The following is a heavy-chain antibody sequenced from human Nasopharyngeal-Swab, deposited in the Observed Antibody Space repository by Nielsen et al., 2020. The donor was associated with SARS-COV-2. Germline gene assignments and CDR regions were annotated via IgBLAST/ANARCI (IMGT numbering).Heavy chain of an antibody. D-gene: IGHD3-22*01. J-gene: IGHJ2*01. CDR1: GFTFSSYS. CDR3: ARGMGVTMIVVPSRMCFDL. Sequence: GESLKISCAASGFTFSSYSMNWVRQAPGKGLEWVSSISSSSSYIYYADSVKGRFTISRDNAKNSLYLQMNSLRAEDTAVYYCARGMGVTMIVVPSRMCFDLWGRGTLVTVSS. V-gene: IGHV3-21*01. CDR2: ISSSSSYI.